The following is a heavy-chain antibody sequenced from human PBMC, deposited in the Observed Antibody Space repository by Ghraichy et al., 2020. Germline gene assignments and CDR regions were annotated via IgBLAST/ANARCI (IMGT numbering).Heavy chain of an antibody. CDR3: AREGGYCSSTSCYTLDY. J-gene: IGHJ4*02. CDR2: ISSSSSYI. D-gene: IGHD2-2*02. V-gene: IGHV3-21*01. Sequence: GGSLRLSCAASGFTFSSYSMNWVRQAPGKGLEWVSSISSSSSYIYYADSVKGRFTISRDNAKNSLYLQMNSLRAEDTAVYYCAREGGYCSSTSCYTLDYWGQGTLVTVSS. CDR1: GFTFSSYS.